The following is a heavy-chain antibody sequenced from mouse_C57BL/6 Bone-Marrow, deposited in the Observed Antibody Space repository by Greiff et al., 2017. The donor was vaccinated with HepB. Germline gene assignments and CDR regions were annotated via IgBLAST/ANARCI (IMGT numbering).Heavy chain of an antibody. CDR1: GYSITSGYY. D-gene: IGHD1-1*01. J-gene: IGHJ2*01. Sequence: DVKLVESGPGLVKPSQSLSLTCSVTGYSITSGYYWNWIRQFPGNKLEWMGYISYDGSNNYNPSLKNRISITRDTSKNQFFLKLNSVTTEDTATYYCARAGDYYGSKDYWGQGTTLTVSS. CDR3: ARAGDYYGSKDY. V-gene: IGHV3-6*01. CDR2: ISYDGSN.